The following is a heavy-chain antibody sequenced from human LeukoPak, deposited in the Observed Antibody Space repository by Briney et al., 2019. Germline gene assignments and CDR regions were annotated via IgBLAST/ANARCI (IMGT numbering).Heavy chain of an antibody. V-gene: IGHV4-59*11. CDR2: IYYSGST. D-gene: IGHD3-22*01. Sequence: PSETLSLTCTVSGGSISSHYWSWIRQPPGKGLEWIGYIYYSGSTNYNPSLKSRVTISVDTSKNQFSLKLSSVTAADTAVYYCARSDVPYDSSGYGTFRLFDYWGQGTLVTVSS. CDR3: ARSDVPYDSSGYGTFRLFDY. J-gene: IGHJ4*02. CDR1: GGSISSHY.